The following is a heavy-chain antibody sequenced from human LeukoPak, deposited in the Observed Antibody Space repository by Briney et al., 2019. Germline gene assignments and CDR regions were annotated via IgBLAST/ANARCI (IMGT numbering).Heavy chain of an antibody. CDR3: ARAVLLWFGEPPAFDI. Sequence: GGSLRLSCAASGFTFSSYDMHWVRQATGKGLEWASAIGTAGDTYYPGSVKGRFTISRENAKNSLYLQMNSLRAGDTAVYYCARAVLLWFGEPPAFDIWGQGTMVTVSS. CDR1: GFTFSSYD. V-gene: IGHV3-13*01. J-gene: IGHJ3*02. D-gene: IGHD3-10*01. CDR2: IGTAGDT.